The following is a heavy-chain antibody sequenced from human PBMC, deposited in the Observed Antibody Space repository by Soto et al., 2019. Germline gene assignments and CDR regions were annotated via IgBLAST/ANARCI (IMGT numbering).Heavy chain of an antibody. D-gene: IGHD2-21*01. V-gene: IGHV1-46*03. Sequence: GASVKVSCKASGYAFRSYYMHWVRQAPGQGLEWLGIIDPRGGSTTYAQKFQGRVTLTRDTSTGTVYMDLSSLRSADTAVYYCARDVANRDGSTKWFDPWGQGTQVTVSS. J-gene: IGHJ5*02. CDR1: GYAFRSYY. CDR3: ARDVANRDGSTKWFDP. CDR2: IDPRGGST.